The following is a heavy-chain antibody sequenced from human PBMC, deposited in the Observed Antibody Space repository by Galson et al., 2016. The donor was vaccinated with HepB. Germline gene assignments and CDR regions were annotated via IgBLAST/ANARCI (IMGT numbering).Heavy chain of an antibody. V-gene: IGHV6-1*01. CDR1: GDSVSSNSSA. CDR3: ARDLSGMPDF. D-gene: IGHD2-2*01. CDR2: TYYRSKWYN. J-gene: IGHJ4*02. Sequence: CAISGDSVSSNSSAWNWIRQSPSRGLEWLGRTYYRSKWYNDYAVSVKSRIIINPDTSKNQFSLQLNSVTPEDTAVYFCARDLSGMPDFWGQGTLVTVSS.